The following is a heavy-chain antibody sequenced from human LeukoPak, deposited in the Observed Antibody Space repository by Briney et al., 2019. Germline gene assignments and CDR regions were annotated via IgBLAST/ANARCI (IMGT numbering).Heavy chain of an antibody. CDR1: GFTFSSYD. CDR2: IGTAGDT. J-gene: IGHJ4*02. V-gene: IGHV3-13*01. CDR3: ARVRLYGSGSYYYDY. Sequence: GGSLRLSCAASGFTFSSYDMRWVRQATGKGLEWVSAIGTAGDTYYPGSVKGRFTISRENAKNSLYLQMNSLRAGDTAVYYCARVRLYGSGSYYYDYWGQGTLVTVSS. D-gene: IGHD3-10*01.